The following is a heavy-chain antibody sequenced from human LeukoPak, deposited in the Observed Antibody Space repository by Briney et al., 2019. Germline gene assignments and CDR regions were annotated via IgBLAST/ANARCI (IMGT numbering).Heavy chain of an antibody. D-gene: IGHD2-2*01. V-gene: IGHV1-2*02. J-gene: IGHJ6*03. CDR3: ARVGSTSTISDYYYYMDV. Sequence: GASVKVSCKASGYTFTGYYMHWVRQAPGQGLEWMGWINPNSGGTNYAQKFQGRLTMTRDTSISTAYMELSRLRSDDTAVYYCARVGSTSTISDYYYYMDVWGKGTTVTVSS. CDR2: INPNSGGT. CDR1: GYTFTGYY.